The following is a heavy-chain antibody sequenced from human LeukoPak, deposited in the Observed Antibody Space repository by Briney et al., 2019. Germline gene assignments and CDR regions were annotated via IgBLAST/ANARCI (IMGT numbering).Heavy chain of an antibody. Sequence: SETLSLTCTVSGYSIISGYYWGWIRQPPGKGLEWIGSIYHSGSTYYNPSLKSRVSISVDTSKNQFSLKLSSVTAADTAVYYCARVARRGYSYDFDYWGQGTLVTVSS. J-gene: IGHJ4*02. CDR2: IYHSGST. CDR1: GYSIISGYY. V-gene: IGHV4-38-2*02. D-gene: IGHD5-18*01. CDR3: ARVARRGYSYDFDY.